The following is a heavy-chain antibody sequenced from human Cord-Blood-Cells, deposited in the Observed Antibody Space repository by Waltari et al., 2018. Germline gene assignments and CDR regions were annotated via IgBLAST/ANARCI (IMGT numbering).Heavy chain of an antibody. Sequence: QLQLQESGPGLVKPSETLSLTCTVSGGSISSSSYYWGWIRQPPGEGLEWIGSIYYSGSTYYNPSLKSRVTISVDTSKNQFSLKLSSVTAADTAVYYCARFSGSFDYWGQGTLVTVSS. CDR3: ARFSGSFDY. V-gene: IGHV4-39*01. CDR1: GGSISSSSYY. D-gene: IGHD1-26*01. J-gene: IGHJ4*02. CDR2: IYYSGST.